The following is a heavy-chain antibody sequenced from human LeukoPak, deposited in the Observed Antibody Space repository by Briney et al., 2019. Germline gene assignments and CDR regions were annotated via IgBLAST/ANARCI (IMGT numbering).Heavy chain of an antibody. CDR3: ARGGDDSSGYYYHFHY. J-gene: IGHJ4*02. CDR2: ISSSSSYI. D-gene: IGHD3-22*01. CDR1: GFTFSSYS. V-gene: IGHV3-21*01. Sequence: NPGGSLRLSCAASGFTFSSYSMNWVRQAPGKGLEWVSSISSSSSYIYYADSVKGRFTISRDNAKNSLYLQMNSLRAEDTAVYYCARGGDDSSGYYYHFHYWGQGTLVTVSS.